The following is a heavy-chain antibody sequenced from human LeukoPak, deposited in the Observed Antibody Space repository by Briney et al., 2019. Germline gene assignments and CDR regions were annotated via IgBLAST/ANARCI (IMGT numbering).Heavy chain of an antibody. Sequence: PSETLSLTCTVSGGSISSYYWSWIRQPAGKGLEWIGRIYTSGSTNYNPSLKSRVTMSVDTSKNQFSLKLSSVTAADTAVYYCAREMWGTITIFGVVPPTYYYYMDVWGKGTTVTVSS. CDR2: IYTSGST. CDR3: AREMWGTITIFGVVPPTYYYYMDV. J-gene: IGHJ6*03. D-gene: IGHD3-3*01. CDR1: GGSISSYY. V-gene: IGHV4-4*07.